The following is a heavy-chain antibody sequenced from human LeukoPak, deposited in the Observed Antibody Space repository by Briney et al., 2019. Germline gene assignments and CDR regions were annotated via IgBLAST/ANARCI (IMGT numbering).Heavy chain of an antibody. Sequence: GGSLRLSCAASGFTFTTYYMFWVRQAPGKGLEWVANINQDGSARDYVDFVKGRFTISRDNAKNSLYLQMNSLRAEDTAVYYCARESDSSGFGAFDIWGQGTMVTVSS. CDR3: ARESDSSGFGAFDI. J-gene: IGHJ3*02. D-gene: IGHD3-22*01. CDR1: GFTFTTYY. CDR2: INQDGSAR. V-gene: IGHV3-7*01.